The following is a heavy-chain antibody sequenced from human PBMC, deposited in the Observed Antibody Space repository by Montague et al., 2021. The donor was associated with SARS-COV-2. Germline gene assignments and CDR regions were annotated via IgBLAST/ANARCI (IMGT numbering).Heavy chain of an antibody. Sequence: SETLSLTCTVSGGSIRSYYWSWIRQPPGKELECIGYIYYSGSTNYNPSLKSRVTISVDTSKNQFSLKLSSVTAADTAVYYCARVFPRWLQFDPYFDYWGQGTLVTVSS. CDR3: ARVFPRWLQFDPYFDY. D-gene: IGHD5-24*01. V-gene: IGHV4-59*01. CDR1: GGSIRSYY. J-gene: IGHJ4*02. CDR2: IYYSGST.